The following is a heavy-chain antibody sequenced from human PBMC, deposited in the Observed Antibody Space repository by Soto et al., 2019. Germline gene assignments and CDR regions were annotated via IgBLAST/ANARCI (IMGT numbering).Heavy chain of an antibody. CDR2: TYYRSKWYN. Sequence: SQTLSLTCAISGDSVSSNGAACNWIRQSPSRGLEWLGRTYYRSKWYNDYAVSVKSRITINPDTSKNQFSLQLNSVTPEDTAVYYCARRRGFRDYYYYGMDVWGQGTTVTVSS. CDR1: GDSVSSNGAA. J-gene: IGHJ6*02. CDR3: ARRRGFRDYYYYGMDV. V-gene: IGHV6-1*01.